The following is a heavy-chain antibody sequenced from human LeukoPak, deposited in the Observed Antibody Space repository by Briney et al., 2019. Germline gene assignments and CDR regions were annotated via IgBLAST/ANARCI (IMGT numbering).Heavy chain of an antibody. CDR1: GFTFGDYA. V-gene: IGHV3-49*03. J-gene: IGHJ4*02. Sequence: GGSLRLSCTAPGFTFGDYAMSWFRQAPGKGLEWVGFIRSKAYGGTTEYAASVKGRFTISRDDSKSIAYLQMNSLKTEDTAVYYCVMIITGTTPYHYFDYWGQGTLVTVSS. CDR3: VMIITGTTPYHYFDY. D-gene: IGHD1-7*01. CDR2: IRSKAYGGTT.